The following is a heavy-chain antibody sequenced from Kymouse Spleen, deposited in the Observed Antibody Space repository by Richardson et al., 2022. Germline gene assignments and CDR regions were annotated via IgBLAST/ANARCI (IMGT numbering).Heavy chain of an antibody. D-gene: IGHD6-6*01. CDR2: ISSSSSTI. Sequence: EVQLVESGGGLVQPGGSLRLSCAASGFTFSSYSMNWVRQAPGKGLEWVSYISSSSSTIYYADSVKGRFTISRDNAKNSLYLQMNSLRDEDTAVYYCARGIAARPGYYYYGMDVWGQGTTVTVSS. V-gene: IGHV3-48*02. J-gene: IGHJ6*02. CDR3: ARGIAARPGYYYYGMDV. CDR1: GFTFSSYS.